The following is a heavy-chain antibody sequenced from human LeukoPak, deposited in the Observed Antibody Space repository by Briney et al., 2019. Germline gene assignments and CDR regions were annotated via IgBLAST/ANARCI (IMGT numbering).Heavy chain of an antibody. CDR1: GYTFTDYY. J-gene: IGHJ4*02. V-gene: IGHV1-69-2*01. Sequence: ASVKVSCKVSGYTFTDYYMHWVQQAPGNGLEWMGLVDPEDGETIYAEKFQGRVTITADTSTDTAYMELRSLRSEDTAVYYCATGLGTGTRGNFDYWGQGTLVTVSS. CDR2: VDPEDGET. D-gene: IGHD1-7*01. CDR3: ATGLGTGTRGNFDY.